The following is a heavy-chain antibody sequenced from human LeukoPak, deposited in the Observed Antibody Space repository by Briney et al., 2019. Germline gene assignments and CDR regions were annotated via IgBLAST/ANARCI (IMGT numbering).Heavy chain of an antibody. CDR1: GFTFSDYY. CDR3: ASTTGYSSSCYAGGDNWFDP. V-gene: IGHV3-11*01. J-gene: IGHJ5*02. Sequence: GGALRLSCAASGFTFSDYYMSWIRQAPGKGLEWVSYISSSDSTIYYADSVKGRVTISRDNAKNSLYLQMNSLRAEDTAVYYCASTTGYSSSCYAGGDNWFDPWGQGTLVTVSS. D-gene: IGHD6-13*01. CDR2: ISSSDSTI.